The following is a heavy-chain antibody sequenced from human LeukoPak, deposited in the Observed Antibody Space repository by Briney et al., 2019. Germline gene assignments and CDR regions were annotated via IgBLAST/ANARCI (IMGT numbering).Heavy chain of an antibody. D-gene: IGHD2-21*02. J-gene: IGHJ2*01. V-gene: IGHV1-18*01. CDR3: VRDCASDCSIKGHYFFDL. CDR1: GYTFTKYG. Sequence: ASVKVSCMASGYTFTKYGLTWVRQAPGQGLEWMGWISTDKADTYYAQNYQGRVTMTIDTSTSTAYMELRSLTSDDTAVYYCVRDCASDCSIKGHYFFDLWGRGTLVTVSS. CDR2: ISTDKADT.